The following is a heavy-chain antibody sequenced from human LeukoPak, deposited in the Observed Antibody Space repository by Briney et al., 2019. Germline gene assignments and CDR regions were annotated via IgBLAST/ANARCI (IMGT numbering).Heavy chain of an antibody. D-gene: IGHD3-3*01. V-gene: IGHV1-69*13. CDR1: GGTFISYA. J-gene: IGHJ5*02. Sequence: SVKVSCKASGGTFISYAISWVRQAPGQGLEWMGGIIPIFGTANYAQKFQGRVTITADESTSTAYMELSSLRSEDTAVYYCAREEGHYEFWSGYTNWFGPWGQGTLVTVSS. CDR3: AREEGHYEFWSGYTNWFGP. CDR2: IIPIFGTA.